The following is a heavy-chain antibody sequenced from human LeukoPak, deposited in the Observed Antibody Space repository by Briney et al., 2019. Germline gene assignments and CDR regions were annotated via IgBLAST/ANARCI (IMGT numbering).Heavy chain of an antibody. D-gene: IGHD4-11*01. J-gene: IGHJ6*03. CDR3: ARDEHSNYEVNYYYYMDV. Sequence: ASVKVSCKASGYTFTSYYMHWVRQAPGQGLEWMGIINPSGGSTSYAQKFQGRVTMTRDTSTSTVYMELSSLRSEDTAVYYCARDEHSNYEVNYYYYMDVWGKGTTVTVSS. CDR1: GYTFTSYY. CDR2: INPSGGST. V-gene: IGHV1-46*01.